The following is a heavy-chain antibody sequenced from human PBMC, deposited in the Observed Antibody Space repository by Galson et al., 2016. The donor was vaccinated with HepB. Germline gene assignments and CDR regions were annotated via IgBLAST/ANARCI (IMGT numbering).Heavy chain of an antibody. CDR2: IKEDGTEK. Sequence: SLRLSCAASGFTFTNYWMTWVRQAPGKGLEWVANIKEDGTEKCYADSVKGRFTISRDNARNSLYLQMNSLRAEDTGIYYCAREGLADGSYFDYWGRGTLDTVS. CDR3: AREGLADGSYFDY. J-gene: IGHJ4*02. V-gene: IGHV3-7*01. CDR1: GFTFTNYW. D-gene: IGHD5-24*01.